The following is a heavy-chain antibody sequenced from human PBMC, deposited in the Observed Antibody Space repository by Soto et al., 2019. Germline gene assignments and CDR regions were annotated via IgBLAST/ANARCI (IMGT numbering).Heavy chain of an antibody. CDR2: ISSSSSTI. V-gene: IGHV3-48*01. CDR3: SRDLPITTVTSFDY. CDR1: GFTFSSYS. J-gene: IGHJ4*02. Sequence: GGSLRLSCAASGFTFSSYSMNWVRQAPGKGLEWVSYISSSSSTIYYADSVKGRFTISRDNAKNSLYLQMNSLRAEDTAVYYCSRDLPITTVTSFDYWGQGTLVTVSS. D-gene: IGHD4-4*01.